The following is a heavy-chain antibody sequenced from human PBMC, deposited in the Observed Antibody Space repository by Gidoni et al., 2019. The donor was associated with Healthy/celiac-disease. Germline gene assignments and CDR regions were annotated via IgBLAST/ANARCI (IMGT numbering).Heavy chain of an antibody. D-gene: IGHD3-22*01. V-gene: IGHV4-59*01. J-gene: IGHJ4*02. CDR2: IYSSGST. CDR3: ARDNGYYDSSVYYTYFDY. CDR1: GGSISSYY. Sequence: QVQLQESGPGLVKPSETLSLTCTVSGGSISSYYWSWIRQPPGKGLEWIGYIYSSGSTNYNPSLKSRVTISVDTSKNQFALKLSSVTAADTAVYYCARDNGYYDSSVYYTYFDYWGQGTLVTVSS.